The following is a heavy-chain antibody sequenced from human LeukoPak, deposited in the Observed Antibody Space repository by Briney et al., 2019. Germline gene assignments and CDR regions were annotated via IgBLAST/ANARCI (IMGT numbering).Heavy chain of an antibody. V-gene: IGHV4-39*07. CDR2: IYYRGST. J-gene: IGHJ6*03. Sequence: PSETLSLTCTVSGGSISSTTYYWGWIRQPPGKGLEWIGNIYYRGSTYYNPSLKSRVTISVDTSKNQFSLRLSSVTAADTAVYYCARCGYSYGFLADYYYYMDVWGKGTTVIISS. CDR1: GGSISSTTYY. D-gene: IGHD5-18*01. CDR3: ARCGYSYGFLADYYYYMDV.